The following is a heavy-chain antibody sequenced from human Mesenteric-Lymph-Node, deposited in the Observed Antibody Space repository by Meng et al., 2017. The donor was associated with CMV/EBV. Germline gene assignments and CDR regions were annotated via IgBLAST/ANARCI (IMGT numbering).Heavy chain of an antibody. CDR1: GFSFRNYA. Sequence: GGSLRLSCVASGFSFRNYAMNWVRQTPGKGLDWVAVISDGGTTEFYAHSLKGRFTISRDNSENTLYLQMDNLRDADTAIYYCARENYFRSGTYSTLGAFDYWGRGTLVTVSS. D-gene: IGHD3-10*01. CDR2: ISDGGTTE. CDR3: ARENYFRSGTYSTLGAFDY. J-gene: IGHJ4*01. V-gene: IGHV3-30*04.